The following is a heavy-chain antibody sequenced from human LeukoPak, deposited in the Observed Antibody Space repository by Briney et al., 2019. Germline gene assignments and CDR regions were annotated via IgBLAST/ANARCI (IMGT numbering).Heavy chain of an antibody. J-gene: IGHJ6*02. CDR1: GGTFSTSA. Sequence: SVQVSCKTSGGTFSTSAITWVRQAPGQGLEWMGRIIPVLNITTYAQRFQGRVTITADTSTSTVYMELSSLRSEETAVYYCARDQGLTAPPPYGLDVWGQRTTVIVSS. V-gene: IGHV1-69*04. CDR2: IIPVLNIT. CDR3: ARDQGLTAPPPYGLDV. D-gene: IGHD5-18*01.